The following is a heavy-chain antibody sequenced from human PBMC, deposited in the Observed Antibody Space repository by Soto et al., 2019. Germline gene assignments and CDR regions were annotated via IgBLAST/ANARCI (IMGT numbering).Heavy chain of an antibody. CDR2: ISCSGGST. CDR1: GFTFSSYA. CDR3: AKDTDIEEVPAARGNYFDY. V-gene: IGHV3-23*01. D-gene: IGHD2-2*01. J-gene: IGHJ4*02. Sequence: PGGSLRLSCAASGFTFSSYAMSWVRQATGKGLALVSAISCSGGSTYYADSVKGRFATSRNNSKNTLYLQMNSLRAEDTAVYYCAKDTDIEEVPAARGNYFDYGGRGTLDTVSS.